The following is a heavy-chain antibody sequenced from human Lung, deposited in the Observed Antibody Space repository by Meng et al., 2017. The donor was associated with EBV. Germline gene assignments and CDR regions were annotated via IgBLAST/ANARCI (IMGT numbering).Heavy chain of an antibody. J-gene: IGHJ1*01. CDR3: AQQLLPMGAFFQH. D-gene: IGHD2/OR15-2a*01. CDR1: GGTFSRYP. CDR2: IHPKFATT. Sequence: VQFGQSGAAVKRPVSSVKVSCKASGGTFSRYPINWLRQAPGQGLEWMAEIHPKFATTNFAQNFQGRVTLSADESSTTVYMELTSLRSEDTAVYYCAQQLLPMGAFFQHWGQGTLVTVSS. V-gene: IGHV1-69*01.